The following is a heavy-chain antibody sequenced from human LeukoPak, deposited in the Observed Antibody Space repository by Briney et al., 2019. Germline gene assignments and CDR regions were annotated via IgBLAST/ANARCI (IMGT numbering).Heavy chain of an antibody. CDR2: IKSKTAGGTT. V-gene: IGHV3-15*01. J-gene: IGHJ4*02. Sequence: AGGSLRLSCAASGFTFSNAWMTWVRQAPGKGLEWVGRIKSKTAGGTTDYAAPVKGRFTISRDDSKNTLYLQMNSLKTEDTAVYYCTTGESLVGTTIHVRWADWGQGALVTVSS. CDR3: TTGESLVGTTIHVRWAD. CDR1: GFTFSNAW. D-gene: IGHD1-26*01.